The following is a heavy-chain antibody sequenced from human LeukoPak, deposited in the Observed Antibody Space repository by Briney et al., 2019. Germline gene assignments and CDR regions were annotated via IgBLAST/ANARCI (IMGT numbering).Heavy chain of an antibody. CDR1: GGSISSSSYY. CDR2: IYYSGST. V-gene: IGHV4-39*02. D-gene: IGHD1-26*01. Sequence: SETLSLTCTVSGGSISSSSYYWGWIRQPPGKGLEWIGSIYYSGSTYYNPSLKSRVTISVDTSKNQFSLKLSSVTAADTAVYYCARDTAGTGSSGSSVTDAFDIWGQGTMVTVSS. J-gene: IGHJ3*02. CDR3: ARDTAGTGSSGSSVTDAFDI.